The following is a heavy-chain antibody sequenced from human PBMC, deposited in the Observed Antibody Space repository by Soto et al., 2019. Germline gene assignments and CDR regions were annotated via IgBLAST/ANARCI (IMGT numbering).Heavy chain of an antibody. CDR1: GGSVSSGGYY. CDR3: ARALPSYYYYGMDV. J-gene: IGHJ6*02. V-gene: IGHV4-31*03. Sequence: VQLQESGPGLVKPSQTLSLTCTVSGGSVSSGGYYWSWIRQHPGKGLEWIGYISYSGSTYYNPSLKSRPTISVDTSKNQFSLKLSSVTAADTAVYYCARALPSYYYYGMDVWGQGTTVTVSS. CDR2: ISYSGST.